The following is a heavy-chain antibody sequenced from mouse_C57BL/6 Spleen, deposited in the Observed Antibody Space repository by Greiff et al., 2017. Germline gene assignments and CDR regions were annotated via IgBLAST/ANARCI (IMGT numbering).Heavy chain of an antibody. J-gene: IGHJ2*01. CDR1: GYTFTSYW. CDR2: IHPNSGST. Sequence: VKLQQPGAELVKPGASVKLSCKASGYTFTSYWMHWVKQRPGQGLEWIGMIHPNSGSTNYNEKFKSKATLTVDKSSSTAYMQLSSLTSEDSAVYYCARRGVLPYFDYWGQGTTLTVSS. D-gene: IGHD1-1*01. CDR3: ARRGVLPYFDY. V-gene: IGHV1-64*01.